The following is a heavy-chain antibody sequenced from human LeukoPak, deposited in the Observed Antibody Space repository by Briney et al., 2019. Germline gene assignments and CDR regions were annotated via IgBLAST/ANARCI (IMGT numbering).Heavy chain of an antibody. CDR2: IYYGGST. V-gene: IGHV4-59*01. Sequence: SETLSLTCTVSGGSISSYYWSWIRQPPGKGLEWIGYIYYGGSTNYNPSLKSRVTISVDTSKNQFSLKLSSVTAADTAVYYCASAKYYDSSGYYDPYYYYYYMDVWGKGTTVTVSS. J-gene: IGHJ6*03. CDR1: GGSISSYY. D-gene: IGHD3-22*01. CDR3: ASAKYYDSSGYYDPYYYYYYMDV.